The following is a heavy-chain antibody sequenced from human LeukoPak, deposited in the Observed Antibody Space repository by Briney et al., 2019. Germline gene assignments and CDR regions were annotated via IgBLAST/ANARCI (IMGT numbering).Heavy chain of an antibody. V-gene: IGHV4-34*01. Sequence: SETLSLTCAVYGGSFSGYYWSWIRQPPGKGLEWIGEINHSGSTNYNPSLKSRDTISVDTSKNQFSLKLSSVTAADTAVYYCARGRRVYYYDSSGYHWFDPWGQGTLVTVSS. CDR2: INHSGST. CDR1: GGSFSGYY. D-gene: IGHD3-22*01. CDR3: ARGRRVYYYDSSGYHWFDP. J-gene: IGHJ5*02.